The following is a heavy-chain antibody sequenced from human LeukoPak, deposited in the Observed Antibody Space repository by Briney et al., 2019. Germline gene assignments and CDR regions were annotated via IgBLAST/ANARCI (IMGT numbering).Heavy chain of an antibody. Sequence: SETLSLTCAVYGGSFSGYYWSWIRRPPGKGLEWIGEINHSGSTNYNPSLKSRATISVDTSKNQFSLKLSSVTAADTAVYYCARYPKKQQLVNWGQGTLVTVSS. CDR1: GGSFSGYY. D-gene: IGHD6-13*01. CDR3: ARYPKKQQLVN. CDR2: INHSGST. J-gene: IGHJ4*02. V-gene: IGHV4-34*01.